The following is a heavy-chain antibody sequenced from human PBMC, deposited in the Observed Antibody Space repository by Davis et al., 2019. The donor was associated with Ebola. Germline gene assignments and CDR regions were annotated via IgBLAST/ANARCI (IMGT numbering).Heavy chain of an antibody. D-gene: IGHD6-19*01. CDR1: GGSISSGGYY. Sequence: SETLSLTCTVSGGSISSGGYYWSWIRQHPGKGLEWIGYIYYSGSTNYNPSLKSRVTISVDTSKNQFSLKLSSVTAADTAVYYCARRDGSSGWYNYYGMDVWGQGTLVTISS. J-gene: IGHJ6*02. CDR3: ARRDGSSGWYNYYGMDV. CDR2: IYYSGST. V-gene: IGHV4-61*08.